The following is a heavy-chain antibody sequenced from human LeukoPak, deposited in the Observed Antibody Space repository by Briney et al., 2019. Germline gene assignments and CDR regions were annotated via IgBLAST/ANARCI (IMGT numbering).Heavy chain of an antibody. CDR3: AKPIYGSGRDYYGMDV. Sequence: GGSLRLSCAASGFTFSSYAMSWVRQAPGKGLEWVSAISGSGGSTYYADSVKGRYTISRDNAKNSLYLQMNSLRAEDTALYYCAKPIYGSGRDYYGMDVWGQGTTVTVSS. CDR2: ISGSGGST. V-gene: IGHV3-23*01. CDR1: GFTFSSYA. J-gene: IGHJ6*02. D-gene: IGHD3-10*01.